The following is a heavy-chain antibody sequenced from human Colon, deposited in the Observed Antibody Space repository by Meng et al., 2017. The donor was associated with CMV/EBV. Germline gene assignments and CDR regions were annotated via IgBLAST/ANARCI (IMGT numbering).Heavy chain of an antibody. V-gene: IGHV3-11*04. CDR3: ARVPTAMAPFDY. CDR1: GFTFSDYY. Sequence: GESLKISCAASGFTFSDYYMSWIRQAPGKGLEWVSYISSSGSTIYYADPVKGRFTISRDNAKNSLYLQMNSLRAEDTAVYYCARVPTAMAPFDYWGQGTLVTVSS. D-gene: IGHD5-18*01. J-gene: IGHJ4*02. CDR2: ISSSGSTI.